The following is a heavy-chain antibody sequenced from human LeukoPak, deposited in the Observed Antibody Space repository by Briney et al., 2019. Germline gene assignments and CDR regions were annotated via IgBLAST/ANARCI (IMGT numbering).Heavy chain of an antibody. CDR1: GXSISNYY. Sequence: PSETLSLTCTVSGXSISNYYWSWIRQPPGKGQECIGYVSYSGRTNHNPSLKSRVTISADTSKNQFSLKLTSVTAADTAVYYCARHERGAENLDYWGQGTLVTVSS. V-gene: IGHV4-59*08. CDR2: VSYSGRT. J-gene: IGHJ4*02. D-gene: IGHD1-1*01. CDR3: ARHERGAENLDY.